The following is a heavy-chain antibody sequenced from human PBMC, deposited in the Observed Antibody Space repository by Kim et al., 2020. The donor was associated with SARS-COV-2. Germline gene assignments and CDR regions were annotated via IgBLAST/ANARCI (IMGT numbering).Heavy chain of an antibody. V-gene: IGHV3-9*01. Sequence: YADSVKGRFTISRDNAKNSLYLQMNSRRAEDTALYYCAKDAGDSSSWYEGWGQGTLVTVSS. J-gene: IGHJ4*02. CDR3: AKDAGDSSSWYEG. D-gene: IGHD6-13*01.